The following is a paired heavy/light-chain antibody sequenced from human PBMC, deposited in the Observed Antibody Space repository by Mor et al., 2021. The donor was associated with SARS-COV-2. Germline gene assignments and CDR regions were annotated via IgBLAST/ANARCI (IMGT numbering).Light chain of an antibody. Sequence: DIQVTQSPSILSASVGDRVTITCRASQTISNLLAWYQQRPGKAPKLLIYTASSLEKGVPSRFSGSGSGTEFTLTISSLQPDDFATYYCQQYNTYPWTFGQGTKVEI. CDR3: QQYNTYPWT. V-gene: IGKV1-5*03. CDR2: TAS. J-gene: IGKJ1*01. CDR1: QTISNL.
Heavy chain of an antibody. CDR2: INGDGTTI. D-gene: IGHD3-10*01. CDR1: GFTFNNYW. V-gene: IGHV3-74*01. Sequence: EVQLVESGGGLVQPGGSLRLSCAASGFTFNNYWMYWVRQVPGKGLVWASRINGDGTTIGYAETVKGRFTISRDNAKSTLYLQMTSLRADDTAVYYCARGGGALDSWGQGTLVTVSS. CDR3: ARGGGALDS. J-gene: IGHJ4*02.